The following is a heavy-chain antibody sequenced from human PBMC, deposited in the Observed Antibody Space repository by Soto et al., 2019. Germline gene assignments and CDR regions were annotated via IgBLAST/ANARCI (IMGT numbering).Heavy chain of an antibody. J-gene: IGHJ6*02. CDR2: ISHTGTT. CDR1: GFPISSPYS. Sequence: SETLSLTCLVSGFPISSPYSWGWIRQPPGKGLEWIGSISHTGTTSYSPSLTSRVSISVDTSKDQVSLKLTSVTAADTAVYFCARVTMVIRDSDHFGVDVWGHGTTVTVSS. CDR3: ARVTMVIRDSDHFGVDV. V-gene: IGHV4-38-2*02. D-gene: IGHD4-17*01.